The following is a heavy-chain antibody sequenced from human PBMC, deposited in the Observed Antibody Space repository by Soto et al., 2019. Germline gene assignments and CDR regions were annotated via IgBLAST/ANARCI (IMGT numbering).Heavy chain of an antibody. D-gene: IGHD5-12*01. V-gene: IGHV3-23*01. CDR3: AKGYYSGYDLAYFDY. CDR2: ISGSGDNT. Sequence: EVELLESGGGLAQPGGSVRLSCAASGFSFDEYAMTWVRRASGKGLEWVSAISGSGDNTYYADSVKGRFTNSRDNSKNTLDLHLNSLRAEDTAVYYCAKGYYSGYDLAYFDYWGQGTLVTVSS. CDR1: GFSFDEYA. J-gene: IGHJ4*02.